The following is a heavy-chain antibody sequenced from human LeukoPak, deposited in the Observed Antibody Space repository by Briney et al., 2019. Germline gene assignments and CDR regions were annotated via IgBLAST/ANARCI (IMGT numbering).Heavy chain of an antibody. CDR3: ARASDVSRDYFDY. J-gene: IGHJ4*02. CDR1: GFTFSSYT. Sequence: GGSLRLSCAASGFTFSSYTVNWVRQAPGKGLEWVSSISSSSSYIYYADSVKGRFTISRDNAKNSLYLQMNSLRAGDTAVYYCARASDVSRDYFDYWGQGTLVTVSS. V-gene: IGHV3-21*01. CDR2: ISSSSSYI. D-gene: IGHD5/OR15-5a*01.